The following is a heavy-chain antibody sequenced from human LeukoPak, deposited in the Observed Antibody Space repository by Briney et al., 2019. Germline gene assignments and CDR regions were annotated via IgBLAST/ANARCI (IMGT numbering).Heavy chain of an antibody. D-gene: IGHD3-3*01. CDR3: ARVGYDFWSGYSNFDY. J-gene: IGHJ4*02. CDR1: GGTFSSYA. V-gene: IGHV1-18*01. Sequence: GASVKVSCKASGGTFSSYAISWVRQAPGQGLEWMGWISAYNGNTNYAQKLQGRVTMTTDTSTSTAYMELRSLRSDDTAVYYCARVGYDFWSGYSNFDYWGQGTLVTVSS. CDR2: ISAYNGNT.